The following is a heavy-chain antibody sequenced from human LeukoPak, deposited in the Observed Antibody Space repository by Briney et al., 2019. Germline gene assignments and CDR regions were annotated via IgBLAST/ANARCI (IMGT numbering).Heavy chain of an antibody. CDR2: IRSKADSYAT. CDR3: TTTAAGTGGYYYGMDV. Sequence: GGSLRLSCAASGFTFSGSAMHWVRQAPGKGLEWLGRIRSKADSYATAYAASVKGRFTISRDDSKNTAYLQMNSLKTEDTAVYYCTTTAAGTGGYYYGMDVWGQGTTVTVSS. D-gene: IGHD6-13*01. J-gene: IGHJ6*02. CDR1: GFTFSGSA. V-gene: IGHV3-73*01.